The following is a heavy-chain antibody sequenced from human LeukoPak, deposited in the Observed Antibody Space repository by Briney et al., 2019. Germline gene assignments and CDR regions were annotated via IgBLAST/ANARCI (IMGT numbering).Heavy chain of an antibody. CDR1: GGSFSGYY. V-gene: IGHV4-34*01. Sequence: SETLSLTCAVYGGSFSGYYWSWIRQPPGKGLEWIGEINHSGSTNYNPSLKSRVTISVDTSKNQFSLKLSSVTAADTAVYYCARGTAGGSGSWRGNWFDPWGQGTLVTVSS. J-gene: IGHJ5*02. CDR2: INHSGST. D-gene: IGHD1-1*01. CDR3: ARGTAGGSGSWRGNWFDP.